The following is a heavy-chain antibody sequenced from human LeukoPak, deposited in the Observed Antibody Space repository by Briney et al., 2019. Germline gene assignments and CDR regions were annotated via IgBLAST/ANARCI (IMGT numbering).Heavy chain of an antibody. V-gene: IGHV4-38-2*02. CDR2: IYHSGST. CDR3: ARDSIIDGSGWYWGFDY. J-gene: IGHJ4*02. Sequence: SETLSLTCTVSGYSISSGYYWDWIRQPPGKGLEWIGSIYHSGSTYYNPSLKSRVTISVDTSKNQFSLKLSSVTAADTAVYYCARDSIIDGSGWYWGFDYWGQGTLVTVSS. CDR1: GYSISSGYY. D-gene: IGHD6-19*01.